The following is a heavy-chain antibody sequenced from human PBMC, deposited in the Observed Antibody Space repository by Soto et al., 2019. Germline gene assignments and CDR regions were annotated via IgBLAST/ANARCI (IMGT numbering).Heavy chain of an antibody. D-gene: IGHD3-3*01. CDR2: ISAYNGNT. J-gene: IGHJ6*02. CDR1: GYTFTSYG. Sequence: ASVKVSCKASGYTFTSYGISWVRQAPGQGLEWMGWISAYNGNTNYAQKLQGRVTMTTDTSTSTAYMELRSLRSDDTAVHYCARDLVTIFGVVTSNRNYGMDVWGQGTTVTVSS. V-gene: IGHV1-18*01. CDR3: ARDLVTIFGVVTSNRNYGMDV.